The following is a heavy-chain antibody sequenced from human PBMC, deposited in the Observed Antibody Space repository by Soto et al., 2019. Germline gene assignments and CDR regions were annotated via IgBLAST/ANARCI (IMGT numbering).Heavy chain of an antibody. Sequence: QVQLVESGGGVVQPGRSLRLSCAASGFTFRIYAMHWVRQAPGKGLECVAVISYDGSNKFYRDSVKGRFTISRDNSKNTLYLKINSLRYEDTAVYYGARGDREDIAVVIGARPGAYGVDVWGQGTTVTVSS. J-gene: IGHJ6*02. CDR1: GFTFRIYA. D-gene: IGHD2-15*01. CDR3: ARGDREDIAVVIGARPGAYGVDV. CDR2: ISYDGSNK. V-gene: IGHV3-30-3*01.